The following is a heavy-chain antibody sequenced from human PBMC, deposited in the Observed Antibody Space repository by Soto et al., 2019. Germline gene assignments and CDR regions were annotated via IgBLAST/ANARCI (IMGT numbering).Heavy chain of an antibody. J-gene: IGHJ3*02. CDR1: GGSISSYY. CDR3: ARDIELRGDGAFDI. CDR2: IYYSGST. Sequence: SETLSLTCTVSGGSISSYYWSWIRQPPGKGLEWIGYIYYSGSTNYNPSLKSRVTISVDTSKNQFSLKLSSVTAADTAVYYCARDIELRGDGAFDIWGQGKMVTVSS. V-gene: IGHV4-59*01. D-gene: IGHD1-26*01.